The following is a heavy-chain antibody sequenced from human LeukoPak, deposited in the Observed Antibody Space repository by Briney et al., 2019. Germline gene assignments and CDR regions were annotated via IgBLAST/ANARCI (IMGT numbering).Heavy chain of an antibody. CDR3: TTVGTTVTTYGSVDY. J-gene: IGHJ4*02. CDR1: GFTFSSYG. V-gene: IGHV3-30*03. CDR2: ISYDGSNK. Sequence: GGSLRLSCAASGFTFSSYGMHWVRQAPGKGLEWVAVISYDGSNKYYADSVKGRFTISRDNSKNTLYLQMNSLKTEDTAVYYCTTVGTTVTTYGSVDYWGQGTLVTVSS. D-gene: IGHD4-11*01.